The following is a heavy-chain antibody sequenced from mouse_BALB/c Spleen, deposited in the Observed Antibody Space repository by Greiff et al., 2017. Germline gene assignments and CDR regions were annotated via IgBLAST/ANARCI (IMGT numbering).Heavy chain of an antibody. D-gene: IGHD1-1*01. Sequence: VHLVESGPGLVAPSQSLSITCTVSGFSLTSYGVHWVRQPPGKGLEWLGVIWAGGSTNYNSALMSRLSISKDNSKSQVFLKMNSLQTDDTAMYYCARDGYYGSSWVYFDYWGQGTTLTVSS. CDR2: IWAGGST. J-gene: IGHJ2*01. CDR3: ARDGYYGSSWVYFDY. CDR1: GFSLTSYG. V-gene: IGHV2-9*02.